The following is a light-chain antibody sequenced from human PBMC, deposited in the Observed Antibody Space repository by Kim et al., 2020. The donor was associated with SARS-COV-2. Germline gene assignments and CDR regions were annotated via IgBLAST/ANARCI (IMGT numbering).Light chain of an antibody. CDR3: AAWDGGVV. CDR1: SSNIGSNT. Sequence: GTPGPRFTISCSGRSSNIGSNTVNWYQQLPGTAPKLLIYSNNQRPSGVPARFSGSKSGTSASLAISGLQSEDEADYYCAAWDGGVVFGGGTQLTVL. V-gene: IGLV1-44*01. J-gene: IGLJ2*01. CDR2: SNN.